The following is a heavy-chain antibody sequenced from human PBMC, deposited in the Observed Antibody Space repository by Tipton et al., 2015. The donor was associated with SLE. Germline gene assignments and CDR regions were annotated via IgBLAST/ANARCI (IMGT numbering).Heavy chain of an antibody. J-gene: IGHJ4*02. D-gene: IGHD7-27*01. V-gene: IGHV4-31*03. CDR2: IYYSGST. CDR3: ARFVYCNWDDY. CDR1: GDSINSGVYF. Sequence: TLSLTCTVSGDSINSGVYFWTWIRQPPGKGLEWIGYIYYSGSTYYNPSLQSRLTMSVDTSRNQFSLKLTSVTAADTAVYFCARFVYCNWDDYWGQVTLVTVS.